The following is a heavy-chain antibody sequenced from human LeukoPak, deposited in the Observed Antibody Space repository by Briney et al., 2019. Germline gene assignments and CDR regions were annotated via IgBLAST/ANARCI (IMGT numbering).Heavy chain of an antibody. D-gene: IGHD6-6*01. Sequence: GGSLRLSCAASGFTVSSNCMSWVRQAPGKGLEWVSVIYSGGSTYYADSVKGRFTISRDNSKNTLYLQMNSLRAEDTAVYYCASSIAARRQFDYWGQGTLVTLSS. CDR2: IYSGGST. CDR3: ASSIAARRQFDY. CDR1: GFTVSSNC. J-gene: IGHJ4*02. V-gene: IGHV3-53*01.